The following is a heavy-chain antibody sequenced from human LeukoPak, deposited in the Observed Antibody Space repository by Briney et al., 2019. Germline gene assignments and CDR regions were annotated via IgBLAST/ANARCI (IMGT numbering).Heavy chain of an antibody. J-gene: IGHJ5*02. D-gene: IGHD3-3*01. CDR2: INHSGRT. CDR3: ARAGLTARITIFGVVIRGAWFDP. Sequence: SETLSLTCTVSGDSISSDNHNWGWIRQPPGKGLEWIGEINHSGRTNHNPPLKSRVTISVDTSKNQFSLKLSSVTAADTAVYYWARAGLTARITIFGVVIRGAWFDPWGQGTLVTVSS. CDR1: GDSISSDNHN. V-gene: IGHV4-39*07.